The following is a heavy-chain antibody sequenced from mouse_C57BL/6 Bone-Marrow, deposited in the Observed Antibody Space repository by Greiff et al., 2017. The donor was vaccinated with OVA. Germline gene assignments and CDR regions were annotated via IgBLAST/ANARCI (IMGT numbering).Heavy chain of an antibody. V-gene: IGHV10-1*01. J-gene: IGHJ1*03. CDR2: IRSKSNNYAT. Sequence: EVQGVESGGGLVQPKGSLKLSCAASGFSFNTYAMNWVRQAPGKGLEWVARIRSKSNNYATYYADSVKDRFTISRDDSESMLYLQMNNLKTEDTAMYYCVREGYWYFDVWGTGTTVTVSS. CDR3: VREGYWYFDV. CDR1: GFSFNTYA.